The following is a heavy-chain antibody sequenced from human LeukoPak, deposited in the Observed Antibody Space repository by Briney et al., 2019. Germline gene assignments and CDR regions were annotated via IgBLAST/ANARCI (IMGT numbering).Heavy chain of an antibody. J-gene: IGHJ4*02. V-gene: IGHV3-7*01. CDR3: ARVGAQYCSGGSCYIDY. D-gene: IGHD2-15*01. CDR1: EFTFSSYW. Sequence: GGSLRLSCAASEFTFSSYWMSWVRQAPGKGLEWVANIKKDGSERYYVDSVKGRFTISRDNAKNSLYLQMNNLRAEDTAVYYCARVGAQYCSGGSCYIDYWGQGTLVTVSS. CDR2: IKKDGSER.